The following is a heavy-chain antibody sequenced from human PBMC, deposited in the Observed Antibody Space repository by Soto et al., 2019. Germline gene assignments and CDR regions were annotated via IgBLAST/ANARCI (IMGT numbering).Heavy chain of an antibody. D-gene: IGHD3-22*01. J-gene: IGHJ4*02. CDR2: ISYDGSNK. CDR1: GFTFSSYG. V-gene: IGHV3-30*18. Sequence: GGSLRLSCAASGFTFSSYGMHWVRQAPGKGLEWVAVISYDGSNKYYADSVKGRFTISRDNSKNTLYLQMNSLRAEDTAVYYCAKETYYYDSSGSGYFDYWGQGTLVTVSS. CDR3: AKETYYYDSSGSGYFDY.